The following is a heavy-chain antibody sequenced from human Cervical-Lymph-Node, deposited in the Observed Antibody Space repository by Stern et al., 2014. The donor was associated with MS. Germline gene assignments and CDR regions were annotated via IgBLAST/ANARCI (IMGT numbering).Heavy chain of an antibody. CDR2: VSYDGTQR. D-gene: IGHD3-10*01. CDR3: ARGGRGVGLEY. J-gene: IGHJ4*02. CDR1: GFTFSTYA. Sequence: VQLVESGGGVVQPGRSLSLSCVASGFTFSTYAMHWVRPAPGKGLEWVSFVSYDGTQRNSTDSVKALFTISRDNSKNTLYLHMNSLRDEDTAVYFCARGGRGVGLEYWGQGALVTVSS. V-gene: IGHV3-30-3*01.